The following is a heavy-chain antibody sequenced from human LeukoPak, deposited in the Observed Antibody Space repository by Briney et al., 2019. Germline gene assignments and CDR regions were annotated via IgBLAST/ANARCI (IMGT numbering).Heavy chain of an antibody. J-gene: IGHJ4*02. CDR1: GYTFTSYD. CDR2: MDPNSGNI. V-gene: IGHV1-8*01. D-gene: IGHD6-13*01. Sequence: ASVKVSCKASGYTFTSYDINWVRQATGQGLEWMGWMDPNSGNIGYAQKFQGRVTMTRNTSISTAYMELSSLRSEDTAVYYCARASIAAAGTTLGDYWGQGTLVTVSS. CDR3: ARASIAAAGTTLGDY.